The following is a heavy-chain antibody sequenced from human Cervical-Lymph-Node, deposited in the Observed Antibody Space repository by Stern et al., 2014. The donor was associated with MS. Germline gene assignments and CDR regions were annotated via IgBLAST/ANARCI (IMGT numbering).Heavy chain of an antibody. Sequence: QVQLQESGPGLVKPSQTLSLTCTVSGGSISSGSYYWSWIRQPAGKGLEWIGRIYTSGSTNYNPSLKSRVTISVDTSKNPFSLKRSSVTAADTAVYYCARASSSYYYYFDYWGQGTLVTVSS. D-gene: IGHD3-22*01. J-gene: IGHJ4*02. CDR2: IYTSGST. V-gene: IGHV4-61*02. CDR3: ARASSSYYYYFDY. CDR1: GGSISSGSYY.